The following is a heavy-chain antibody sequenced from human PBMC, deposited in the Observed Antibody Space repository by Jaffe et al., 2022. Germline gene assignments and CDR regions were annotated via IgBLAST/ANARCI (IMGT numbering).Heavy chain of an antibody. CDR2: IRTTADGGPT. CDR1: GFTFRDYV. J-gene: IGHJ6*03. V-gene: IGHV3-49*04. D-gene: IGHD3-3*01. CDR3: TRVPNRFFWRGSSEDLYYYMDV. Sequence: EVHLAESGGGLAQSGRSLRLSCATSGFTFRDYVMSWVRQAPGKGLEWLGFIRTTADGGPTEYAASVRGRFTMSRDDAKGTFYLQMNSLKDEDTAIYYCTRVPNRFFWRGSSEDLYYYMDVWGNGTTVTVS.